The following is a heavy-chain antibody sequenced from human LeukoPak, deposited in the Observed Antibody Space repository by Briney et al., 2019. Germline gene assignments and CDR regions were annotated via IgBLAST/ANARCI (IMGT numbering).Heavy chain of an antibody. J-gene: IGHJ4*02. V-gene: IGHV3-21*06. CDR3: GRDLPTVTSIDY. D-gene: IGHD4-17*01. Sequence: GGSLRLSCAASGFTFSHYYMTWVRQAPGKGLEWVSSISGSSGYIFYADSVKGRFTISRDNAKNSLYLQMNSLRAEDTAVYYCGRDLPTVTSIDYWGQGTLVTVSS. CDR2: ISGSSGYI. CDR1: GFTFSHYY.